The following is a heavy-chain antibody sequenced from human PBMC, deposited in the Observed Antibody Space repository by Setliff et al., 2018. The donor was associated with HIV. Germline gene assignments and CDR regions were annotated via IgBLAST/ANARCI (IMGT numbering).Heavy chain of an antibody. CDR3: ARSLGFKATTRLDF. CDR1: GYSFSSYW. Sequence: PGASLKISCKGSGYSFSSYWIGWVRQMPGKGLEWMGIIYPGDSDTRYSPSFQGQVTISADKSISTAYLQFSSLKASDTAVYYCARSLGFKATTRLDFWGPGTLVTVSS. CDR2: IYPGDSDT. V-gene: IGHV5-51*01. D-gene: IGHD3-16*01. J-gene: IGHJ4*02.